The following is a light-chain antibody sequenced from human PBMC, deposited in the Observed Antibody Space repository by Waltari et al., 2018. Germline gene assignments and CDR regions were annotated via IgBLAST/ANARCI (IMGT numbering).Light chain of an antibody. J-gene: IGKJ1*01. CDR3: QQYNSSPPR. Sequence: EIVLTQSPGSLSLSPGETGTLPCRASQSVSNSYLAWYQQKPGQAPRLLIYDASSRATGIPDRFSGSGSGTDFTLTISRLEPEDFAVYYCQQYNSSPPRFGQGTKVEIK. CDR1: QSVSNSY. V-gene: IGKV3-20*01. CDR2: DAS.